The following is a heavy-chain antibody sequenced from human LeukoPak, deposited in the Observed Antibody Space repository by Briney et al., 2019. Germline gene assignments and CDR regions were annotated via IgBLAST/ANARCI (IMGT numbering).Heavy chain of an antibody. CDR2: IYPGDSDT. D-gene: IGHD6-6*01. V-gene: IGHV5-51*01. CDR1: GYTFTHNW. CDR3: ARFYSSSSKVFDY. Sequence: GESLKISCKVSGYTFTHNWIGWVRQMPGKGLEWMGIIYPGDSDTRYSPSFQGQVTISADKSISTAYLQWSSLKASDTAMYYCARFYSSSSKVFDYWGQGTLVTVSS. J-gene: IGHJ4*02.